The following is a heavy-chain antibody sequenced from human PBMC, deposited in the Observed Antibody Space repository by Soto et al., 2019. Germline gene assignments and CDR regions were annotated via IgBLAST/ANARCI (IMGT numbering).Heavy chain of an antibody. D-gene: IGHD4-17*01. Sequence: GGSLRLSCAASGFTFSSYAMSWVRQAPGKGLEWVSAISGSGGSTYYADSVKGRFTISRDNSKNTLYLQMNSLRAEDTAVYYCEKDSNENTVTFWDYWGQGTLVTVSS. CDR3: EKDSNENTVTFWDY. CDR1: GFTFSSYA. CDR2: ISGSGGST. V-gene: IGHV3-23*01. J-gene: IGHJ4*02.